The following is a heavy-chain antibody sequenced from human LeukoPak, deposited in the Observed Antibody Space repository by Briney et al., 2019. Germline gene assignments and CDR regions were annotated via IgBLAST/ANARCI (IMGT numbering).Heavy chain of an antibody. CDR2: IIPIFGTA. V-gene: IGHV1-69*13. D-gene: IGHD6-6*01. CDR1: GGTFSSYA. J-gene: IGHJ5*02. Sequence: GASVKVSCKASGGTFSSYAISWVRQAPGQGLEWMGGIIPIFGTANYAQKFQGRVTITADESTSTAYMELSRLRSDDTAVYYCARERNLAARRGWFDPWGQGTLVTVSS. CDR3: ARERNLAARRGWFDP.